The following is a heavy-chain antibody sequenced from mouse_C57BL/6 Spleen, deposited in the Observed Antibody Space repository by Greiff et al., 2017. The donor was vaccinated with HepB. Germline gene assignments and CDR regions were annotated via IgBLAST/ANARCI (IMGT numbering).Heavy chain of an antibody. CDR2: IYPGDGDT. D-gene: IGHD1-1*01. CDR3: AREEITTDRGAMDY. CDR1: GYAFSSSW. Sequence: VKLVESGPELVKPGASVKISCKASGYAFSSSWMNWVKQRPGKGLEWIGRIYPGDGDTNYNGKFKGKATLTADKSSSTAYMQLSSLTSEDSAVYFCAREEITTDRGAMDYWGQGTSVTVSS. J-gene: IGHJ4*01. V-gene: IGHV1-82*01.